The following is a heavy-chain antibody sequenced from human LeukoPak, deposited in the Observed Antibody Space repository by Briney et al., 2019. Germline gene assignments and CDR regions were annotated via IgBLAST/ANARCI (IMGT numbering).Heavy chain of an antibody. CDR3: AKGGHSGYGAFTFWVDV. Sequence: PGGSLRLSCAASGFTFSSYGMHWVRQAPGKGLEWVAVISYDGSNKYYADSVKGRFTISRDNSKNTLYLQMNSLRAEDTAVYYCAKGGHSGYGAFTFWVDVWGQGTTVTVSS. V-gene: IGHV3-30*18. D-gene: IGHD5-12*01. CDR1: GFTFSSYG. J-gene: IGHJ6*02. CDR2: ISYDGSNK.